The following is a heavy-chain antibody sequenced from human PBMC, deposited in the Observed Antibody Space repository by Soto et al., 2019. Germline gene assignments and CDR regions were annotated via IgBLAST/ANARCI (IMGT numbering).Heavy chain of an antibody. CDR2: ISDDGSNK. J-gene: IGHJ4*02. CDR1: GFTFSSYA. V-gene: IGHV3-30-3*01. D-gene: IGHD5-12*01. Sequence: QVQLVESGGGVVQPGRSLRLSCAASGFTFSSYAMHWVRQAPGKGLEWVAVISDDGSNKYYADSVKGRFTISRDNSKNTLYLQMNSLRAEDTAVYYCARVKESRDGYNPAYFDYWGQGTLVTVSS. CDR3: ARVKESRDGYNPAYFDY.